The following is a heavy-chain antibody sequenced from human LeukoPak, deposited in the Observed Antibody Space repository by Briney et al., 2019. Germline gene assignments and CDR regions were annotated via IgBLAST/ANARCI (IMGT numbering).Heavy chain of an antibody. CDR1: GYTFTSYA. CDR2: INTNTGNP. Sequence: GASVKVSCKASGYTFTSYAMNWVRQAPGQGLEWMGWINTNTGNPTYAQGFTGRFVFSLDTSVSTAYLQISSLKAEDTAVYYCARGAYYYDSSGPLVIGDAFDIWGQGTMVTVSS. D-gene: IGHD3-22*01. V-gene: IGHV7-4-1*02. CDR3: ARGAYYYDSSGPLVIGDAFDI. J-gene: IGHJ3*02.